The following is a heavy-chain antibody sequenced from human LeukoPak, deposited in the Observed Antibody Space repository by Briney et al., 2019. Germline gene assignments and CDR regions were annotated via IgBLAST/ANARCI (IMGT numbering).Heavy chain of an antibody. CDR1: GGSISSYY. CDR2: IYTSGSTRST. V-gene: IGHV4-4*07. CDR3: ARGRIAAARTGMSSNWFDP. Sequence: PSETLSLTCTVSGGSISSYYWSWIRQPAGKGLEWIGRIYTSGSTRSTNYNPSLKSRVTMSVDTSKNQFSLKLSSVTAADTAVYYCARGRIAAARTGMSSNWFDPWGQGTLVTVSS. J-gene: IGHJ5*02. D-gene: IGHD6-13*01.